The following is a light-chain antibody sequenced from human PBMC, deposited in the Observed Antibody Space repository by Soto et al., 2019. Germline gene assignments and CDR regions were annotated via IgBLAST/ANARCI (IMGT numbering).Light chain of an antibody. CDR3: SSYAGSNNLRV. J-gene: IGLJ3*02. Sequence: QSALTQPPSASGSPGQSVTISCTGTSSDVGGYNYVSWYQQHPGKAPKLMIYEVSKRPSGVPDRFSGSKSGNTASLTVSGLKAEDEADYYGSSYAGSNNLRVFGGGTKLTVL. CDR1: SSDVGGYNY. V-gene: IGLV2-8*01. CDR2: EVS.